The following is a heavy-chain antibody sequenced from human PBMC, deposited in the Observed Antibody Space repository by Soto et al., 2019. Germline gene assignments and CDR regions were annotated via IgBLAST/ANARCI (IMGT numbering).Heavy chain of an antibody. CDR1: GFTFSSYS. J-gene: IGHJ4*02. CDR2: ISSSSITI. CDR3: ARDVGRYFDWPKYYFDY. V-gene: IGHV3-48*01. D-gene: IGHD3-9*01. Sequence: PGGSLRLSCAASGFTFSSYSMNWVRQAPGKGLEWVSYISSSSITIYYADSVKGRFTISRDNAKISLYLQMNSLRAEDTALYYCARDVGRYFDWPKYYFDYWGQGTLVTVSS.